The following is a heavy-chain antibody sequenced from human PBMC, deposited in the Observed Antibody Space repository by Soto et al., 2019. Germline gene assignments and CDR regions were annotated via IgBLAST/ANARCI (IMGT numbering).Heavy chain of an antibody. D-gene: IGHD7-27*01. CDR2: FSGSNT. CDR3: AKGWGDY. V-gene: IGHV3-23*01. Sequence: GGSLRLSCVASGFTFSNFAMSWVRQAPGKGLEWVSGFSGSNTYYADSVKGRFTISRDNSKNALFLQMNSLRAEDTAIYYCAKGWGDYWGQGTLVTVSS. J-gene: IGHJ4*02. CDR1: GFTFSNFA.